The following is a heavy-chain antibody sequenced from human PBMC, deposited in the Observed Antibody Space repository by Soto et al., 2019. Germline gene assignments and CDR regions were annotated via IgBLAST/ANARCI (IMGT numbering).Heavy chain of an antibody. CDR3: ARHVHICSGDGCYFKYQNYYFDY. Sequence: NPSETLSLTCTVSSASISSNDHYWGWIRQPPGRGLEWIGSIYYSGSSSYNPSLESRVTLSVDTSKNQFSLKLTSATAADTAVYYCARHVHICSGDGCYFKYQNYYFDYWGQGIPVTVSS. D-gene: IGHD2-15*01. CDR1: SASISSNDHY. V-gene: IGHV4-39*01. CDR2: IYYSGSS. J-gene: IGHJ4*02.